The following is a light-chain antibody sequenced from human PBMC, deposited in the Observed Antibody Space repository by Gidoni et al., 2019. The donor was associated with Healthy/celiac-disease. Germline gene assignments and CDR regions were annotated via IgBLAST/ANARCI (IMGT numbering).Light chain of an antibody. Sequence: DIQMTKSPSTLSASVGDRVTITCRASQSISSWLAWYQQKPGKAPKLLIYKASSLESGVPSRFSGSGSGTEFTLTISSLQPDDFATYYCQQYNSYSGTFXQXTKVEIK. J-gene: IGKJ1*01. CDR3: QQYNSYSGT. V-gene: IGKV1-5*03. CDR2: KAS. CDR1: QSISSW.